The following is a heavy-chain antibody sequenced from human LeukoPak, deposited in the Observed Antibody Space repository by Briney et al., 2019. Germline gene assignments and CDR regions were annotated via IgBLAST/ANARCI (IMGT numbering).Heavy chain of an antibody. CDR1: GGSISSYY. V-gene: IGHV4-59*08. CDR2: IYYSGST. CDR3: ARQYRYGDYVYFDY. Sequence: SETLSLTCTVSGGSISSYYWSWIRQPPGKGLEWIGYIYYSGSTNYNPSLKSRVAISVDTSKNQFSLKLSSVTAADTAVYYCARQYRYGDYVYFDYWGQGTLVTVS. J-gene: IGHJ4*02. D-gene: IGHD4-17*01.